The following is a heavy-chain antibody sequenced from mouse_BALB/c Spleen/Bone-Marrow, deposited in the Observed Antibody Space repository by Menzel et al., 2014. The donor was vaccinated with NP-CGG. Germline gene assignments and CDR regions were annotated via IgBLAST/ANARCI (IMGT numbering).Heavy chain of an antibody. J-gene: IGHJ2*01. V-gene: IGHV1-63*01. CDR1: GYAFTNYW. CDR2: IYPGSGNT. CDR3: TRRRSLDY. Sequence: QVQLQQSGTELVRPGTSVKISCKASGYAFTNYWLGWVKQRPGHGLEWIGDIYPGSGNTYYNEKFKGKVTLTADKSSSTAYMQLSVLTSEDSAVYFCTRRRSLDYWGQGTTLTVSS.